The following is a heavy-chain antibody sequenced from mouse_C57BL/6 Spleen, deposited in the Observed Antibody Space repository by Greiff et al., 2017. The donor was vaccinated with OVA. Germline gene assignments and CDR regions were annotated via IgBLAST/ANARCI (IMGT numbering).Heavy chain of an antibody. J-gene: IGHJ2*01. CDR3: ARWVITTVVAHFDY. Sequence: VQLQQSGPELVKPGASVKISCKASGYAFSSSWMNWVKQRPGKGLEWIGRIYPGDGDTNYNGKFKGKATLTADKSSNTAYLQLSSLTSEDSAVYFCARWVITTVVAHFDYWGQGTTLTVSS. V-gene: IGHV1-82*01. D-gene: IGHD1-1*01. CDR2: IYPGDGDT. CDR1: GYAFSSSW.